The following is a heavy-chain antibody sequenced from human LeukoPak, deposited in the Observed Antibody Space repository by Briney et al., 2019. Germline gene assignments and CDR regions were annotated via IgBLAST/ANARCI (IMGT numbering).Heavy chain of an antibody. D-gene: IGHD3-16*02. CDR1: SDSINDVNSY. CDR2: IYYSGSG. CDR3: ARRLFPDSLGGTSRYRGYFDH. V-gene: IGHV4-39*01. J-gene: IGHJ4*02. Sequence: ASETLSLTCTVSSDSINDVNSYWGWIRQSPGKRLEWIASIYYSGSGYYSPSLQSRATISVDTSKRQFSLKLTSLTAADTAIYYCARRLFPDSLGGTSRYRGYFDHWGQGILVTVSS.